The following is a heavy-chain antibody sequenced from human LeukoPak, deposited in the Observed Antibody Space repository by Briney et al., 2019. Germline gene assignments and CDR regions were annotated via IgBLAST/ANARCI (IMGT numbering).Heavy chain of an antibody. Sequence: SETLSLTCAVYGGSFSGYYWSWIRQPPGKGLEWIGXXNHSGSTNYNPSLKSRVTISVDTSKNQFSLKLSSVTAADTAVYYCARARRSIAARPRDAFDIWGQGTMVTVSS. CDR2: XNHSGST. D-gene: IGHD6-6*01. CDR3: ARARRSIAARPRDAFDI. J-gene: IGHJ3*02. CDR1: GGSFSGYY. V-gene: IGHV4-34*01.